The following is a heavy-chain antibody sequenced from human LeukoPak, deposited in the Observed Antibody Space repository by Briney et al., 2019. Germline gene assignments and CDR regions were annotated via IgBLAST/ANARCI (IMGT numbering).Heavy chain of an antibody. CDR2: FDPENAEI. CDR3: ATRGSDFWSGFDF. Sequence: GASVTVSCTLSGNTLRELPIQWVRQAGGKGLESMAGFDPENAEIVYAQKFQGRVTMTEDTSTNTAYMELTSLTSDDTALYYCATRGSDFWSGFDFWGQGTQVTVSS. V-gene: IGHV1-24*01. J-gene: IGHJ4*02. D-gene: IGHD3-3*01. CDR1: GNTLRELP.